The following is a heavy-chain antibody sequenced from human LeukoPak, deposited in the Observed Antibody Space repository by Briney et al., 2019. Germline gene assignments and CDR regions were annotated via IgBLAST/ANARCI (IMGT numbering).Heavy chain of an antibody. CDR1: GFTFSDSY. CDR3: ARDRMTTVVFDY. J-gene: IGHJ4*02. CDR2: ISGDSGDT. V-gene: IGHV3-11*06. Sequence: GGSLRLSCAASGFTFSDSYMTWVRQAPGKGLEWLSYISGDSGDTNYADSVKGRFTISRDNAKNSLYLQMNSLRVEDTAVYYCARDRMTTVVFDYWGQGTLVTVSS. D-gene: IGHD4-23*01.